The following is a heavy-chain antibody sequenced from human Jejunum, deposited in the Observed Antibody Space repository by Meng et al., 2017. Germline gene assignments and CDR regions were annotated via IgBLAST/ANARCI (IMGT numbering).Heavy chain of an antibody. CDR1: GGYINKENW. Sequence: VQLQESGPRLVKSSGTLSLTCAVSGGYINKENWWSWVRQSPERGLEWIGEIYNGGNTNYNPSLNRRVTMSVDESTNQMSLKFTSVTAADTAVYYCVRGEFAMLARFDFWGQGILVTVSS. D-gene: IGHD2-2*01. CDR3: VRGEFAMLARFDF. V-gene: IGHV4-4*02. J-gene: IGHJ4*02. CDR2: IYNGGNT.